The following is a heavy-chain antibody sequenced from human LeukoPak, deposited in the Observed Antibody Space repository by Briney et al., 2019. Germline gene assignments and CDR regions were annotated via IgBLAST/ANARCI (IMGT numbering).Heavy chain of an antibody. CDR1: GFTFSNYA. J-gene: IGHJ5*02. D-gene: IGHD6-19*01. V-gene: IGHV3-23*01. Sequence: PGGSLRLSCAASGFTFSNYAMTWVRQAPGQGLEWVSTISGSAVSTYYADSVKGRFTISRDNSKNTLYLQMNSLRAEDTAVYYCAKDTKKAVAGPGWFDPWGQGTLVTVSS. CDR3: AKDTKKAVAGPGWFDP. CDR2: ISGSAVST.